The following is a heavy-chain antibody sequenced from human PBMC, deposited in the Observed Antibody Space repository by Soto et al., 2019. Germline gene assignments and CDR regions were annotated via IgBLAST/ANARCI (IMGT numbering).Heavy chain of an antibody. CDR2: IDYNEINQ. CDR3: ARDFCPVPTCYDW. J-gene: IGHJ4*02. CDR1: VCTFIPYV. V-gene: IGHV3-33*01. D-gene: IGHD2-2*01. Sequence: YRSSSFAAYVCTFIPYVMHLFLQAPGPGLEWVAGIDYNEINQYYIDPVKGRFIISRDQSKNTLYLQMNSLRAEGTAVYYCARDFCPVPTCYDWWGQGVLVTFS.